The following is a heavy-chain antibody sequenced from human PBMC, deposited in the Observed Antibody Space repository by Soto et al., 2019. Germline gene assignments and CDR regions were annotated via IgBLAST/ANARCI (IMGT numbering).Heavy chain of an antibody. J-gene: IGHJ1*01. CDR1: GGSISSYY. D-gene: IGHD4-17*01. V-gene: IGHV4-59*01. CDR3: ARSRTTVTPSGFQH. CDR2: IYYSGST. Sequence: SETLSLTCTVSGGSISSYYWSWIRQPPGKGLEWIGYIYYSGSTNYNPSLKSRVTISVDTSKNQFSLKLSSVTAADTTVYYCARSRTTVTPSGFQHWGQGTLVTSPQ.